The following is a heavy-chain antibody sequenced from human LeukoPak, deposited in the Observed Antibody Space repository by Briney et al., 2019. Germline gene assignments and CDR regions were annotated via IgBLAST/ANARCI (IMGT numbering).Heavy chain of an antibody. J-gene: IGHJ5*02. CDR2: INHSGGT. CDR1: GGSFSGNY. D-gene: IGHD3-10*01. CDR3: ARGGRGKWFDP. V-gene: IGHV4-34*01. Sequence: SETLSLTXAVYGGSFSGNYWSWIRQPPGKGLGWIGEINHSGGTNYNPSLKSRVTISVYVSRNQFSLNLSSVTAADTAVYYCARGGRGKWFDPWGRGTLVTVSS.